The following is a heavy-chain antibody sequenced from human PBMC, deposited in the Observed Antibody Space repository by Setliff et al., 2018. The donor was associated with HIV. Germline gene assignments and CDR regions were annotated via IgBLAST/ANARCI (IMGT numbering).Heavy chain of an antibody. CDR1: GGSISNNNYY. CDR2: IYYSGST. D-gene: IGHD6-19*01. Sequence: SETLSLTCTVSGGSISNNNYYWGWIRQPPGKGLEWIGSIYYSGSTYYSPSLRGRVTISVDRSKNQFSLRLSSVTAADTAVYYCARGYSSGWTGYFDYWGQGTLVTVSS. CDR3: ARGYSSGWTGYFDY. J-gene: IGHJ4*02. V-gene: IGHV4-39*07.